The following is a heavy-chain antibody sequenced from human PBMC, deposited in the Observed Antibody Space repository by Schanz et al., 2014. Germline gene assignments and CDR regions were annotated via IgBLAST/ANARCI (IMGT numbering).Heavy chain of an antibody. CDR2: TYSGGST. CDR1: GFTFSTYA. V-gene: IGHV3-66*01. J-gene: IGHJ4*02. Sequence: DVQLVDSGGGLVQPGGSLRLSCSASGFTFSTYAMSWVRQAPGKGLEWVSITYSGGSTYYADSVKGRFTISRDNSKNTLYLLMNSLRAEDTAVYYCAKDLISGWSGFDYWGQGTLVTVSS. CDR3: AKDLISGWSGFDY. D-gene: IGHD6-19*01.